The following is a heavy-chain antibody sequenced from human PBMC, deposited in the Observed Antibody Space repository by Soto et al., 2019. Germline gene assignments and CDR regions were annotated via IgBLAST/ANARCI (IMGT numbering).Heavy chain of an antibody. CDR3: ARGGYYDFWSGYYDFDY. CDR1: GGSISSYY. J-gene: IGHJ4*02. CDR2: IYYSGST. V-gene: IGHV4-59*01. D-gene: IGHD3-3*01. Sequence: PSETLSLTCTVSGGSISSYYWSWIRQPPGKGLEWIGYIYYSGSTNYNPSLKSRVTISVDTAKNQFSLKLSSVTAADTAVYYCARGGYYDFWSGYYDFDYWGQGTLVTVSS.